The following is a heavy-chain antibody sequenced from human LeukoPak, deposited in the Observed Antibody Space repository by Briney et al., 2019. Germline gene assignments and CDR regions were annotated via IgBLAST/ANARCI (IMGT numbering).Heavy chain of an antibody. CDR1: GFTVNSYS. V-gene: IGHV3-48*03. CDR3: ARDAPAGEKPEYFFDY. CDR2: IGITGGSV. D-gene: IGHD2/OR15-2a*01. J-gene: IGHJ4*02. Sequence: GGSLRLSCAVSGFTVNSYSMNWVRQAPGKGLEWISHIGITGGSVYAGSVKGRFTISRDNAKNSVYMQMNSLRAEDTAVYYCARDAPAGEKPEYFFDYWGQGVLVTVSS.